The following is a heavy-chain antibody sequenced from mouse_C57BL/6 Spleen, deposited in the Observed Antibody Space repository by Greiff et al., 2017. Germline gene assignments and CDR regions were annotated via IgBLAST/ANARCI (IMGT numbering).Heavy chain of an antibody. J-gene: IGHJ2*01. Sequence: VQLQQPGAELVKPGASVKLSCKASGYTFTSYWMQWVKQRPGQGLEWIGEIDPSDSYTNYNQKFKGKATLTVDTSSSTAYMQLSSLTSEDSAVYYCSSRPIDYWGQGTTLTVSS. V-gene: IGHV1-50*01. CDR2: IDPSDSYT. CDR3: SSRPIDY. CDR1: GYTFTSYW.